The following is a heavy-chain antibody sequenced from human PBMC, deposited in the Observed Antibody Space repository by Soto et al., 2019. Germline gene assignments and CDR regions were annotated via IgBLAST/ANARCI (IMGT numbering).Heavy chain of an antibody. D-gene: IGHD3-10*01. CDR3: ARHSPTMVRGVIGWFDP. CDR1: GGSISSSSYY. J-gene: IGHJ5*02. V-gene: IGHV4-39*01. CDR2: IYYSGST. Sequence: QLQLQESGPGLVKPSETLSLTCTVSGGSISSSSYYWGWIRQPPGKGLEWIGSIYYSGSTYYNPSPTRQVTISEDTSKTQFALKLSSVTAADTAAYYCARHSPTMVRGVIGWFDPWGQGTLVTVSS.